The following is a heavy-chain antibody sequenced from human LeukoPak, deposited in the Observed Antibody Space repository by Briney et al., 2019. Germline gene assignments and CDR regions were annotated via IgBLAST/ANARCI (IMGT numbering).Heavy chain of an antibody. CDR1: GFTFNSYG. CDR3: ARNYYASGSQFFFDY. J-gene: IGHJ4*02. CDR2: VYAGGST. D-gene: IGHD3-10*01. Sequence: GRSLRLSCAASGFTFNSYGMHWVRQAPGKGLEWVSVVYAGGSTYYPDSVKGRFTISRDNSKNTLYLQVYSLRAEDTAVYYCARNYYASGSQFFFDYWGQGTLVTVSS. V-gene: IGHV3-66*01.